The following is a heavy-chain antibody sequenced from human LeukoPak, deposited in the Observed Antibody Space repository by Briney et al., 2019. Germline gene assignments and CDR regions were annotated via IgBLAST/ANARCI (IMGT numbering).Heavy chain of an antibody. CDR2: IYYSGIT. CDR3: ARDLNRTPLGSN. V-gene: IGHV4-59*01. Sequence: SETLSLTCTVSGASIGDYYWGWIRQPPGKGLEWIGYIYYSGITNSNPSLKSRVTMSVDTSKNQFSLKLSSVTAADTAVYYCARDLNRTPLGSNWGQGTLVTVSS. J-gene: IGHJ4*02. CDR1: GASIGDYY. D-gene: IGHD3-10*01.